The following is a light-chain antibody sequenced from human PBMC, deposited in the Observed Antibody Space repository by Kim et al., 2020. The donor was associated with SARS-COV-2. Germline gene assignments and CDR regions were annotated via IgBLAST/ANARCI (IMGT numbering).Light chain of an antibody. CDR1: SSNIGSNT. Sequence: GQRVTISRSGSSSNIGSNTVNWYQQLPGTAPQLLIYSNNQRPSGVPDRFSGSKSGTSASLAISGLQSEDEADYYCAAWDDSLNGPVFGGGTQLTVL. J-gene: IGLJ2*01. CDR3: AAWDDSLNGPV. CDR2: SNN. V-gene: IGLV1-44*01.